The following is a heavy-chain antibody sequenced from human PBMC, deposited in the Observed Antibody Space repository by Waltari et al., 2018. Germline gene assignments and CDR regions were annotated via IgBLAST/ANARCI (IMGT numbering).Heavy chain of an antibody. CDR1: GGSISSSSYY. CDR2: IKQDGSEK. D-gene: IGHD2-15*01. Sequence: LQLQESGPGLVKPSETLSLTCTVSGGSISSSSYYWGWIRQPPGKGLEWVANIKQDGSEKYYGDSVKGRFTISRDNAKNSLYLQMNSLRAEDTAVYYCARDGRWWNYWGQGTLVTVSS. V-gene: IGHV3-7*01. CDR3: ARDGRWWNY. J-gene: IGHJ4*02.